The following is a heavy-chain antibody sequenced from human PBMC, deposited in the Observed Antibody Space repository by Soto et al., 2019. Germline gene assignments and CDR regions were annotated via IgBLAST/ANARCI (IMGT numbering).Heavy chain of an antibody. CDR3: ARMGGRGPKYYYYYMDV. Sequence: QVQLVESGGGVAQPGRSLRLSCAASGFTFSSYGMHWVRQAPGKGLEWVAVIWHDGSNKYYADSVKGRFTISRDNSKNTLYLQMNSLRAEDTAVYYCARMGGRGPKYYYYYMDVWGKGTTVTVSS. CDR1: GFTFSSYG. CDR2: IWHDGSNK. D-gene: IGHD3-16*01. J-gene: IGHJ6*03. V-gene: IGHV3-33*01.